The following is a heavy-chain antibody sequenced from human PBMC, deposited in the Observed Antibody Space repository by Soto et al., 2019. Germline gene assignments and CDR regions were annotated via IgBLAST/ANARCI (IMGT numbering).Heavy chain of an antibody. Sequence: GGSLRLSCAASGFTFSSYWMDWVRQAPGKGLVWVSRINSDGSSTSYADSVKGRFTISRDNAKNTLYLQMNSLRAEDTAVYYCAGGLYDSIPRVWGQGTTVTVSS. CDR2: INSDGSST. D-gene: IGHD3-3*01. V-gene: IGHV3-74*01. J-gene: IGHJ6*02. CDR3: AGGLYDSIPRV. CDR1: GFTFSSYW.